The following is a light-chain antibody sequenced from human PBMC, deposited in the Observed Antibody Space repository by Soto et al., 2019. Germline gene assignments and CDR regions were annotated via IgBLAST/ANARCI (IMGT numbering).Light chain of an antibody. CDR2: DVS. CDR3: CSYAGSYTYV. Sequence: THTHSVSGSPPRSAPISSPCTSSAVGSYTYDSWHQHHPGKPPKLMIYDVSKRPSRVPDRFSGSKSGNTASLTISGLQAEDEADYFCCSYAGSYTYVFGTGTKVTVL. J-gene: IGLJ1*01. V-gene: IGLV2-11*01. CDR1: SSAVGSYTY.